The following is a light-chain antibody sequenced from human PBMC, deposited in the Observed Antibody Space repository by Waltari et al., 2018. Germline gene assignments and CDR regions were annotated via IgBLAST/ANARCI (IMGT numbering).Light chain of an antibody. V-gene: IGKV3-11*01. CDR2: EAS. CDR3: QQGT. CDR1: QSVMTS. J-gene: IGKJ3*01. Sequence: EIVLTQSPATLSLSPGEIATLPCRASQSVMTSLAWYQQRPGQSPRLLIYEASNRAPGIPARFSGSGSGTDFTLTISSLEPEDSAVYYCQQGTFGPGTKVDI.